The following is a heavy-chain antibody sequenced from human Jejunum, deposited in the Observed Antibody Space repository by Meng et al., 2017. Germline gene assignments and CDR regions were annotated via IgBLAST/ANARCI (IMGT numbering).Heavy chain of an antibody. J-gene: IGHJ4*01. CDR1: GDSVSNNGDA. V-gene: IGHV6-1*01. Sequence: SETLSLTCAISGDSVSNNGDAWNWIRQSPLRGLEWLGRTYYRSKWFTDYAVSVKSRINIKPDTSKNQFSLELRSVTPEDSAVYYCARDPQYALSRFDFWGPGTMVTVSS. D-gene: IGHD2-2*01. CDR3: ARDPQYALSRFDF. CDR2: TYYRSKWFT.